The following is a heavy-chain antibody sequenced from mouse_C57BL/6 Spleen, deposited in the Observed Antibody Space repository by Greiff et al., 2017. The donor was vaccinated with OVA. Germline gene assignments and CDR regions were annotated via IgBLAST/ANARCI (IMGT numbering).Heavy chain of an antibody. CDR1: GFTFSDYG. Sequence: DVHLVESGGGLVKPGGSLKLSCAASGFTFSDYGMHWVRQAPEKGLEWVAYISSGSSTIYYADTVKGRFTISRDDAKNTLFLQMTSLRSEDTAMYYCARRTTVGNFDVWGTGTTVTVSS. D-gene: IGHD1-1*01. CDR2: ISSGSSTI. J-gene: IGHJ1*03. CDR3: ARRTTVGNFDV. V-gene: IGHV5-17*01.